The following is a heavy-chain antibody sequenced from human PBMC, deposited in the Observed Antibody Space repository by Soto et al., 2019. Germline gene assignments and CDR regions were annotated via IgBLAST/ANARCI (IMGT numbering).Heavy chain of an antibody. Sequence: GGSLRLSCAASGFTLRSYWMSWVRQSPGKGLEWVSGIRGGGDNTYYADSVKGRFTISTDTSKNTLYLLMNSLRAEDTAVYYCAALWSGFYRSDYWGQGTQVTVSS. CDR2: IRGGGDNT. J-gene: IGHJ4*02. D-gene: IGHD3-3*01. CDR3: AALWSGFYRSDY. V-gene: IGHV3-23*01. CDR1: GFTLRSYW.